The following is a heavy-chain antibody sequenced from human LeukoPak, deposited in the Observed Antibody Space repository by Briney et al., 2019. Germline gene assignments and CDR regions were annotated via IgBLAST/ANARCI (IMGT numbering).Heavy chain of an antibody. V-gene: IGHV4-4*07. J-gene: IGHJ3*02. CDR1: GGSITDYY. CDR2: IYASGST. CDR3: ARVLRRAWSGLGAFDI. D-gene: IGHD3-3*01. Sequence: PSETLSLTCTVSGGSITDYYWTWIRQPAGKGLEWIGRIYASGSTNYNPSLKSRVTLSVDTSKNQFSLKLNSVTAADTAVYYCARVLRRAWSGLGAFDIWGQGTLVTVS.